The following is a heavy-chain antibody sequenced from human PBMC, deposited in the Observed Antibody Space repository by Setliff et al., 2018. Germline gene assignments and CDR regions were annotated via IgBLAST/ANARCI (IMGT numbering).Heavy chain of an antibody. V-gene: IGHV4-38-2*02. J-gene: IGHJ4*02. CDR2: IYHSGST. CDR3: ARVGTVANFDS. D-gene: IGHD6-19*01. CDR1: GYSISSGYY. Sequence: PSETLSLTCTVSGYSISSGYYWGWIRQPPGKGLEWIGTIYHSGSTYYNPSLKSRVTISVDTSKNQVSLKLSSVTAADTAVYYCARVGTVANFDSWGQGIMVTVSS.